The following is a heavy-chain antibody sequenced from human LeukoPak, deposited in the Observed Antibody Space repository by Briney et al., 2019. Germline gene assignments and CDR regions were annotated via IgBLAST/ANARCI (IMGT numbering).Heavy chain of an antibody. V-gene: IGHV3-48*03. Sequence: GGSLRLSCVASGFTFHNYEMNWVRQAPGKGLEWVSYISSSGATIYYADAVKGRFTISRGNAKTSVYLQMNSLRAEDTAVYYCARGRKLGAPLYYFDYWGQGTLVTVSS. D-gene: IGHD1-26*01. CDR3: ARGRKLGAPLYYFDY. J-gene: IGHJ4*02. CDR2: ISSSGATI. CDR1: GFTFHNYE.